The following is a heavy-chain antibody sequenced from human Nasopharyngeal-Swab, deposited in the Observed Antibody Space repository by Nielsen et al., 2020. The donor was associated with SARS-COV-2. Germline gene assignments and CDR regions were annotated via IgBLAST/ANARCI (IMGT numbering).Heavy chain of an antibody. CDR3: ATLPFIAAAVTDYYYGMDV. CDR2: ISWNSGSI. J-gene: IGHJ6*02. CDR1: GFTFDDYA. Sequence: SQKISCAASGFTFDDYAMHWVRQAPGKGLEWVSGISWNSGSIGYADSVKGRFTISRDNAKNSLYLQMNSLRAEDTALYYCATLPFIAAAVTDYYYGMDVWGQGTTVTVSS. V-gene: IGHV3-9*01. D-gene: IGHD6-13*01.